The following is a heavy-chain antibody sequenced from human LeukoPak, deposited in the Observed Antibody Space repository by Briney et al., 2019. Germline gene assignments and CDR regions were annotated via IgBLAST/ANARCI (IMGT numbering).Heavy chain of an antibody. CDR1: GFTFSSYW. Sequence: GGSLRLSCAASGFTFSSYWMSWVRQAPGKGLEWVANIKQDGSEKYYVDSVKGRFTISRDNAKNSLYLQMNSLRAEDTAVYYCARDGHDYVWGSYLNWGQGTLVTVSS. J-gene: IGHJ4*02. CDR3: ARDGHDYVWGSYLN. V-gene: IGHV3-7*01. CDR2: IKQDGSEK. D-gene: IGHD3-16*02.